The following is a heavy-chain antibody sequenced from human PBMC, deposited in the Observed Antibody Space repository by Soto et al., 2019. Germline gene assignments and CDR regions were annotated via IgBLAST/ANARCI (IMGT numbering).Heavy chain of an antibody. J-gene: IGHJ4*02. CDR2: IYYSGTT. CDR1: GGSMNTYY. V-gene: IGHV4-59*01. D-gene: IGHD5-18*01. CDR3: ARVGGPPEQTAMALFDY. Sequence: PSETLSLTCTVSGGSMNTYYWGWFRQPPGKGLEWIGYIYYSGTTTYSPSLKSRVTIAVDTSKNQFSLKLSSVTAAATAVFFCARVGGPPEQTAMALFDYGGREPLVTVSS.